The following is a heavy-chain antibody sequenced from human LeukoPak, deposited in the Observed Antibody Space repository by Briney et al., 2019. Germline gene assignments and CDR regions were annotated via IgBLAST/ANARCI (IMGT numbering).Heavy chain of an antibody. D-gene: IGHD2-8*01. CDR2: IKSKTDGGTT. Sequence: PGGSLGLSCAASGFTFSNAWMSWVRQAPGKGLEWVGRIKSKTDGGTTDYAAPVKGRFTISRDDSKNTLYLQMNSLRAEDTAVYYCAREGSIVPHQDLDSWGQGTLVTVSS. CDR1: GFTFSNAW. J-gene: IGHJ4*02. V-gene: IGHV3-15*01. CDR3: AREGSIVPHQDLDS.